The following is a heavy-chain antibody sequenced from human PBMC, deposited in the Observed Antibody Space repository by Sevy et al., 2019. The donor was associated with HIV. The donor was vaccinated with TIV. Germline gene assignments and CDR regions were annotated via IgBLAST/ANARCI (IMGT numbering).Heavy chain of an antibody. J-gene: IGHJ4*02. Sequence: GGSLRLSCAASGFTFSSYAMSWARQAPGKGLEWVSAISGSGGSTYYADSVKGRFTISRDNSKNTLYLQMNSLRAEDTAVYYCAKDRYYYDSSGIPTYDYWGQGTLVTVSS. V-gene: IGHV3-23*01. D-gene: IGHD3-22*01. CDR3: AKDRYYYDSSGIPTYDY. CDR2: ISGSGGST. CDR1: GFTFSSYA.